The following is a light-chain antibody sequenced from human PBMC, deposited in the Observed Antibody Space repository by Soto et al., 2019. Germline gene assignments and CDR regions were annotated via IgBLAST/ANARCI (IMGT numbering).Light chain of an antibody. CDR3: QQYYSFPPT. CDR2: AAS. V-gene: IGKV1-39*01. Sequence: DIQITQSPSSLSASVGDRVTITCRASQSISSYLNWYQQKPGKAPELLIYAASTLQSGVPSRFSGSGSGTDFTLTISCLQSEDFATYYCQQYYSFPPTFGGGTKVDI. J-gene: IGKJ4*01. CDR1: QSISSY.